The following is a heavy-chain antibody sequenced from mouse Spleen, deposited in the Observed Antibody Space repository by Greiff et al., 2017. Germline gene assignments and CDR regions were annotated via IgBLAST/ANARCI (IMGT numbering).Heavy chain of an antibody. V-gene: IGHV5-4*02. D-gene: IGHD2-1*01. Sequence: EVLLVESGGGLVKPGGSLKLSCAASGFTFSDYYMYWVRQTPEKRLEWVATISDGGSYTYYPDSVKGRFTISRDHAKNNLYLQMSSLKSEDTAMYYCARGNSFDYWGQGTTRTVSS. CDR1: GFTFSDYY. J-gene: IGHJ2*01. CDR3: ARGNSFDY. CDR2: ISDGGSYT.